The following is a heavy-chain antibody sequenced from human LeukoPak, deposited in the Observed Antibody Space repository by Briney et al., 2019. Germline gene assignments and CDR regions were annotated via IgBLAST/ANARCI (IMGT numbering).Heavy chain of an antibody. Sequence: PSETLSLTCAVYGGSFSGYYWSWIRQPPGKGLEWIGEINHSGSTNYNPSLKSRVTISVDTSKNQFSLKLSSVTAADTAVYYCARGRVRWLRLSYWGQGTLVTVSS. D-gene: IGHD5-24*01. V-gene: IGHV4-34*01. CDR2: INHSGST. CDR1: GGSFSGYY. CDR3: ARGRVRWLRLSY. J-gene: IGHJ4*02.